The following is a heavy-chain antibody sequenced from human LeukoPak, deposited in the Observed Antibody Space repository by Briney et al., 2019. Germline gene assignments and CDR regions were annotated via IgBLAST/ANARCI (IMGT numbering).Heavy chain of an antibody. J-gene: IGHJ4*02. CDR2: ISASSSVR. CDR3: ARDRGGSYSEIDY. Sequence: GGSLRLTCTASGFTFNSYSLNWVRQAPGTGLEWVSFISASSSVRYYADSVKGRFTISRDNAKNSLYLQMGSLRAEDTAVYYCARDRGGSYSEIDYWGQGTLVTVSS. CDR1: GFTFNSYS. D-gene: IGHD1-26*01. V-gene: IGHV3-48*04.